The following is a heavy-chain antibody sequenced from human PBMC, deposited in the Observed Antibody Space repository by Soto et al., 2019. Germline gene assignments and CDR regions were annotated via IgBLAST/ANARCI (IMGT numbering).Heavy chain of an antibody. CDR3: ARDRKMVYAIPGDYYYYYGMDV. D-gene: IGHD2-8*01. V-gene: IGHV1-2*04. J-gene: IGHJ6*02. CDR2: INPNSGGT. Sequence: ASVKVSCKASGYTFTGYYMHWVRQAPGQGLEWMGWINPNSGGTNYAQKFQGWVTMTRDTSISTAYMELSRLRSDDTAVYYCARDRKMVYAIPGDYYYYYGMDVWGQGTTVTVS. CDR1: GYTFTGYY.